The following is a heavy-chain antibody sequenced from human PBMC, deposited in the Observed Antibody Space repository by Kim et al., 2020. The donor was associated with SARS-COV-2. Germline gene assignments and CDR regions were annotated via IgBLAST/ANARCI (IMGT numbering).Heavy chain of an antibody. V-gene: IGHV1-3*01. D-gene: IGHD3-10*01. CDR2: INGGNGYT. CDR1: GYTFSNNA. J-gene: IGHJ6*02. Sequence: ASVKVSCKASGYTFSNNAIHWVRQAPGQRIEWMGWINGGNGYTKYSQNFQDRVTFTRDRSASTTYMDLSSLTSEDTAVYYCTRAGYYTSGFSSLGMDVWGQGTTVIVSS. CDR3: TRAGYYTSGFSSLGMDV.